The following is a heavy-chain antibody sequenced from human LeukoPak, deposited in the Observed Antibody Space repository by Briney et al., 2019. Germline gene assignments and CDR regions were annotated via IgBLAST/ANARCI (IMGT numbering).Heavy chain of an antibody. J-gene: IGHJ3*02. D-gene: IGHD3-3*02. Sequence: PGGSLRLSCAASGFIFSSYSMNWVRQAPGKWLEWISYISSSSNTIKYADSVKGRFTISRDNAKNSLYLQMNSLGVEDTAVYHCASGATIFGAVVDSFDIWGQGTMVTVSS. CDR2: ISSSSNTI. CDR1: GFIFSSYS. V-gene: IGHV3-48*01. CDR3: ASGATIFGAVVDSFDI.